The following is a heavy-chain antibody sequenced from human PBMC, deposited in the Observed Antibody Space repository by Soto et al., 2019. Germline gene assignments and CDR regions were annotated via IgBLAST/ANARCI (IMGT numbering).Heavy chain of an antibody. CDR3: ARVYCSGGGCYGIDY. J-gene: IGHJ4*02. Sequence: QVQLVQSGAEVKKPGASVKVSCKASGYTFTSYYMHWVRQAPGQGLEWMGIISPSGGSTTYAQKFQGIFRMTRETSTSTDYMELSSLRSEDTAVYYCARVYCSGGGCYGIDYWGQGTLVTVSS. V-gene: IGHV1-46*01. CDR1: GYTFTSYY. CDR2: ISPSGGST. D-gene: IGHD2-15*01.